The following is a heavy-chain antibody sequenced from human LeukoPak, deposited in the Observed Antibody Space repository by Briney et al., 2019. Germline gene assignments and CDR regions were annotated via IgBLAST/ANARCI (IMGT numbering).Heavy chain of an antibody. CDR2: INHSGST. CDR3: ARGKRGYSSSWYDY. J-gene: IGHJ4*02. Sequence: SETLSLTCTVSGGSVSSGSYYWSWIRQPPGKGLEWIVEINHSGSTNYNPSLKSRVTIPVDTSKNQFSLKLSSVTAADTAVYYCARGKRGYSSSWYDYWGQGTLVTVSS. D-gene: IGHD6-13*01. CDR1: GGSVSSGSYY. V-gene: IGHV4-61*01.